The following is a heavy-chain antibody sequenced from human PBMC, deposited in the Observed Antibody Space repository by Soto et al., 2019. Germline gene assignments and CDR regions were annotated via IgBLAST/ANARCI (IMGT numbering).Heavy chain of an antibody. V-gene: IGHV1-46*01. Sequence: VKVSCKASGYTFTSYYMHWVRQAPGQGLEWMGIINPSGGSTSYAQKFQGRVTMTRDTSTSTVYMELSSLRSEDTAVYYCARYLSGDFWRGYSYYYYYMDVWGKGTTVTVSS. J-gene: IGHJ6*03. CDR2: INPSGGST. CDR3: ARYLSGDFWRGYSYYYYYMDV. D-gene: IGHD3-3*01. CDR1: GYTFTSYY.